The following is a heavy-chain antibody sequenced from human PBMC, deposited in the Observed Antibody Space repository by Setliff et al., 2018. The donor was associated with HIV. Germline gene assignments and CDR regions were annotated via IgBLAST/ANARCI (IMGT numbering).Heavy chain of an antibody. CDR2: IKQDGSEK. Sequence: GGSLRLSCAASGFTFSSYWMSWVRQAPGKGLEWVAIIKQDGSEKYYVDSVKGRFTISRDNAKNSVYLQMNSLRVDDTAVYYCARDGEYHQLFDCWGQGTLVTVS. J-gene: IGHJ4*02. D-gene: IGHD2-2*01. CDR1: GFTFSSYW. CDR3: ARDGEYHQLFDC. V-gene: IGHV3-7*03.